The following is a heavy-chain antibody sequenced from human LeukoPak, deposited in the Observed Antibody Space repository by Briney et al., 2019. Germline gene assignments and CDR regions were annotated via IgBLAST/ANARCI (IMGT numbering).Heavy chain of an antibody. D-gene: IGHD5-24*01. V-gene: IGHV4-59*08. J-gene: IGHJ4*02. CDR1: GGSIYSYY. Sequence: PSETLSLTCTVSGGSIYSYYWSWIRQPPGKGLEWIGYIYYSGSTNYNPSLKSRVTISVDTTKNQFSLKLSSVTAADTAVYYCARNRDGYNGIDYWGQGTLVTVSS. CDR2: IYYSGST. CDR3: ARNRDGYNGIDY.